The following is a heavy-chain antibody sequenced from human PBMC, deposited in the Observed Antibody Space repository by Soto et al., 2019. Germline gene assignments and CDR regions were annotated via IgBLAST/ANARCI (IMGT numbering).Heavy chain of an antibody. CDR2: TYYRSKWYI. CDR1: GDSVSSNSAA. CDR3: ARGSWDDVSGHYYMDV. J-gene: IGHJ6*03. Sequence: SQTLSLTCDISGDSVSSNSAAWNWIRQTPSRDLEWLGRTYYRSKWYINYAISVKSRVTVNPDTFNNQFSLQLNSVTPEDTAVYYCARGSWDDVSGHYYMDVWGKGTTVTVSS. D-gene: IGHD1-1*01. V-gene: IGHV6-1*01.